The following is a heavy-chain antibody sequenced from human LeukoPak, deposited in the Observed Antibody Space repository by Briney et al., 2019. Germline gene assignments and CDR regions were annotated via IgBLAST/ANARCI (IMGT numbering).Heavy chain of an antibody. CDR2: ISSSSSTI. CDR3: ARDPSDYDFWSGYLLYFDY. CDR1: GFTFSSFS. D-gene: IGHD3-3*01. Sequence: GGSLRLSCAASGFTFSSFSKNWVRQAPGKGLEWVSYISSSSSTIYYADSVKGRFTISRDNAKNSLYLQMNSLRAEDTAVYYCARDPSDYDFWSGYLLYFDYWGQGTLVTVSS. J-gene: IGHJ4*02. V-gene: IGHV3-48*01.